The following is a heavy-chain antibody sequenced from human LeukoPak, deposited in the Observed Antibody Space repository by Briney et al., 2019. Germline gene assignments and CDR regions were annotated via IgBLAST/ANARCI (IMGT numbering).Heavy chain of an antibody. J-gene: IGHJ3*02. CDR3: ASPYYYGSGSYYHAFDI. Sequence: GESLKISCKGSGYSFSNYWIGWVRQMPGKGLEWMGIIYPGDSDTRYSPSFQGQVTISADKSISTAYLQWSSLKASDTAMYHCASPYYYGSGSYYHAFDIWGQGTMVTISS. D-gene: IGHD3-10*01. CDR2: IYPGDSDT. V-gene: IGHV5-51*01. CDR1: GYSFSNYW.